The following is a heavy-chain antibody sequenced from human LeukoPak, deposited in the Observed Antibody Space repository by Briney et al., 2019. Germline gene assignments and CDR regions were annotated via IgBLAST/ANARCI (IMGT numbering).Heavy chain of an antibody. Sequence: GASVKVSCKASGYTFTGYYMHWVRQAPGQGLEWMGWINPNSGGTNYAQKFQGRVTMTRDTSISTAYMELSRLRSDDTAVYYCAREGVATRPSYGMDVWGQGTTVTVSS. CDR3: AREGVATRPSYGMDV. V-gene: IGHV1-2*02. J-gene: IGHJ6*02. D-gene: IGHD5-12*01. CDR2: INPNSGGT. CDR1: GYTFTGYY.